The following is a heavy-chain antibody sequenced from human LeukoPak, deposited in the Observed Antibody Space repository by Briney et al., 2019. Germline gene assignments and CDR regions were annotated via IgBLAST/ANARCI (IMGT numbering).Heavy chain of an antibody. CDR1: GGSLSGYY. CDR3: ARGEDCGSSSCYWFDP. Sequence: SETLSLTCAVYGGSLSGYYWSWIRQPPGKGLEWIGEINHTGITKYNPSLKSRVTISLGTSKNQFSLKLTSVTAADTAMYYCARGEDCGSSSCYWFDPWGQGTLVTVSS. D-gene: IGHD2-2*01. V-gene: IGHV4-34*01. CDR2: INHTGIT. J-gene: IGHJ5*02.